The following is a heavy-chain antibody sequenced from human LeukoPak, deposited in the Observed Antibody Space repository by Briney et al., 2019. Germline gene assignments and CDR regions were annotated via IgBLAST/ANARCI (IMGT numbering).Heavy chain of an antibody. V-gene: IGHV3-21*01. CDR2: ISSSSTHI. J-gene: IGHJ4*02. D-gene: IGHD2-21*01. CDR1: GFTFSDYH. CDR3: ARGLCGGDCYDY. Sequence: GGSLRLSCVASGFTFSDYHINWVRQAPGKGLEWVSSISSSSTHINYADSVRGRFTISRDDAKNSLYLQMNSLRAEDTALYYCARGLCGGDCYDYWGQGTLVTVSS.